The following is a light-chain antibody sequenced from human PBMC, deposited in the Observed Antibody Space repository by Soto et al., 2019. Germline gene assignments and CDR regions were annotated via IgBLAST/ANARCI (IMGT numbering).Light chain of an antibody. Sequence: EIVLKQSPATVALSPGEGATLSCRASQSVSTYLAWYQQKPGQAPRLLIYDASNRATGIPARFSGSGSGTDFTLTISSLEPEDFAVYYCQQRYNWPPITFGQGTLLEI. V-gene: IGKV3-11*01. CDR3: QQRYNWPPIT. J-gene: IGKJ5*01. CDR2: DAS. CDR1: QSVSTY.